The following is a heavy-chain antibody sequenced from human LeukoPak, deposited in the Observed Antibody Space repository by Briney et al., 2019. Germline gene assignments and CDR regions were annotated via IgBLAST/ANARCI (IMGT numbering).Heavy chain of an antibody. Sequence: GGSLRLSCAASGFTFSSYAMHWVRQAPGKGLEWVAVISYDGSKKYYADSVKGRFTISRDNSKNTLYLQMNSLRAEDTAVYYCAKEGFDSWGQGTLVTVSS. J-gene: IGHJ4*02. V-gene: IGHV3-30-3*01. CDR2: ISYDGSKK. CDR3: AKEGFDS. CDR1: GFTFSSYA.